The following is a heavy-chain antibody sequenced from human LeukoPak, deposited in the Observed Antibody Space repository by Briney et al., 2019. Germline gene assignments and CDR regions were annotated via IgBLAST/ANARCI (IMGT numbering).Heavy chain of an antibody. D-gene: IGHD2/OR15-2a*01. Sequence: GGSLRLSCADSGYTFSIYGMHWVRQAPGKGLEWVELLAGDGVNIFYADSVKGRFTISRDNSKNTLYLQMNSLRPEDTAVYYCAKAAVYSNRWTPFDDWGQGTLVTVSS. CDR2: LAGDGVNI. V-gene: IGHV3-30*18. J-gene: IGHJ4*02. CDR1: GYTFSIYG. CDR3: AKAAVYSNRWTPFDD.